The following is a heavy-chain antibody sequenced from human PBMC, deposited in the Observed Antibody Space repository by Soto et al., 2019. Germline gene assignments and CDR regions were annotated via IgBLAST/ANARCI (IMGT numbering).Heavy chain of an antibody. V-gene: IGHV3-7*03. CDR3: ARQRWGLFDY. D-gene: IGHD2-21*01. Sequence: GGSLRLSCAASGFSFSNYWMNWVRQAPGKGLEWVANIKGDGSDKYYVDSVKGRFTISRDNAGNSLHLQMNSLSADDTAVYYCARQRWGLFDYWGQGTPVTVAS. J-gene: IGHJ4*02. CDR1: GFSFSNYW. CDR2: IKGDGSDK.